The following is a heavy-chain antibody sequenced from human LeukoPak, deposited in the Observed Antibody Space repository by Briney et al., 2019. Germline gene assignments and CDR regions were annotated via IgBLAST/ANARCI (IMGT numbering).Heavy chain of an antibody. CDR3: ARAHCSSTSCYAGGLYGMDA. CDR1: GGSISSYY. Sequence: SETLSLTCTVSGGSISSYYWSWIRQPPGKGLEWIGYIYYSGSTNYNPSLKSRVTISVDTSKNQFSLKLSSVTAADTAVYYCARAHCSSTSCYAGGLYGMDAWGQGTTVTVSS. V-gene: IGHV4-59*01. CDR2: IYYSGST. D-gene: IGHD2-2*01. J-gene: IGHJ6*02.